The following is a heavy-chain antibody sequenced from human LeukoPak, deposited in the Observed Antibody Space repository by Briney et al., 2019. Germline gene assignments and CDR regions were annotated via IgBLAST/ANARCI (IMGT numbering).Heavy chain of an antibody. V-gene: IGHV3-7*01. CDR1: GFTFSSYW. Sequence: GGSLRLSCAASGFTFSSYWMSWVRQAPGKGLEWVANIKQDGSEKYYVDSVKGRFTISRDNAKNSLYLQMNSLRAEDTAVYYCAREVMGRVPAAVSDYWGQGTLVTVSS. CDR2: IKQDGSEK. D-gene: IGHD2-2*01. J-gene: IGHJ4*02. CDR3: AREVMGRVPAAVSDY.